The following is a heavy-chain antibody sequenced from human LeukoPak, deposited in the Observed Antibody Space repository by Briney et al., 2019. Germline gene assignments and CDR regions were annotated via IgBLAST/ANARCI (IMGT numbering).Heavy chain of an antibody. D-gene: IGHD5-18*01. Sequence: SGTLSLTCTVSGYSISSGYYWGWIRQPPGKGLEWIGSIYHSGSTDYNPSLKSRVTISIDTSKNQFSLRLNSVTAADTAVYYCASEVVDTAMVQGEDWFDPWGQGTLVTVSS. J-gene: IGHJ5*02. CDR3: ASEVVDTAMVQGEDWFDP. V-gene: IGHV4-38-2*02. CDR1: GYSISSGYY. CDR2: IYHSGST.